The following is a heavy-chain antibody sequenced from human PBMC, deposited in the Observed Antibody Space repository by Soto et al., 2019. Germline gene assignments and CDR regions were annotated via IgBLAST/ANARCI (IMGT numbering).Heavy chain of an antibody. D-gene: IGHD1-26*01. CDR1: GGSISSYY. J-gene: IGHJ3*02. CDR2: IYYSGST. CDR3: ARRWGGVFYI. V-gene: IGHV4-59*08. Sequence: QVQLQESGTGLVKTSETLSLTCTVSGGSISSYYWSWIRQPPGKGLEWIGYIYYSGSTNYNPSLKWRANRTVDTSRNPFSLKLRSVRAADTAVYYCARRWGGVFYIWGHGTRVTVSS.